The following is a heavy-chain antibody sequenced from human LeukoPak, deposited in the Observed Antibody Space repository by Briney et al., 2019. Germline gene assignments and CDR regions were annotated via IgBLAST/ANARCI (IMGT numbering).Heavy chain of an antibody. Sequence: KTSETLSLTCTVSGYSISSGYYWGWIRQPPGKGLEWIGSIYHSGSTYYNPSLKSRVTISVDTSKNQFSLKLSSVTAADTAVYYCARYFWDPLWFGELSFDYWGQGTLVTVSS. CDR1: GYSISSGYY. CDR3: ARYFWDPLWFGELSFDY. V-gene: IGHV4-38-2*02. J-gene: IGHJ4*02. CDR2: IYHSGST. D-gene: IGHD3-10*01.